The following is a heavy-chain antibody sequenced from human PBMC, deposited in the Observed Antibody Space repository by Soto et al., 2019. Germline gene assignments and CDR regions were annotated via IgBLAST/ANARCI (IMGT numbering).Heavy chain of an antibody. D-gene: IGHD3-10*01. CDR2: IKSKTDGGTT. V-gene: IGHV3-15*07. J-gene: IGHJ4*02. CDR1: GFTFSNAW. Sequence: GGSLRLSCAASGFTFSNAWMNWVRQAPGKGLEWVGRIKSKTDGGTTDYSAPVKGRFTISRDDSKNTSYLQMNSLKTEDTAVYYCTTARYGSGSYHEPEFDYWGQGTLVTVSS. CDR3: TTARYGSGSYHEPEFDY.